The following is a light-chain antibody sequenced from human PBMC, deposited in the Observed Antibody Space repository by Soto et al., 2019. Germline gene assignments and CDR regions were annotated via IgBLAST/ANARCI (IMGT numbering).Light chain of an antibody. CDR2: RND. Sequence: QSVMTQQPSASGTPGQRVTISCSGDSSNIGSNVVYWYQQLPGTAPKLLIYRNDQRPSGVSERFSGSRPGTSAALAIGGLRSEDEGEYYCAALDDRLSGVVFGVGTKLTVL. CDR3: AALDDRLSGVV. J-gene: IGLJ2*01. V-gene: IGLV1-47*01. CDR1: SSNIGSNV.